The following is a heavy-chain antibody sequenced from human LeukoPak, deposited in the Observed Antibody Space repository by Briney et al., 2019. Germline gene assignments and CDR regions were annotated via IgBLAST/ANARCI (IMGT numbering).Heavy chain of an antibody. CDR1: GFTFSSYD. Sequence: GGSLRLSCAASGFTFSSYDMHWVRQATGKGLEWVSAIGTAGDPYYPGSVKGRFTISRENAKNSLYLQMNSLRAGDTAVYYCARGVYDSSGYYSYFGYWGQGTLVTVSS. CDR3: ARGVYDSSGYYSYFGY. V-gene: IGHV3-13*05. D-gene: IGHD3-22*01. CDR2: IGTAGDP. J-gene: IGHJ4*02.